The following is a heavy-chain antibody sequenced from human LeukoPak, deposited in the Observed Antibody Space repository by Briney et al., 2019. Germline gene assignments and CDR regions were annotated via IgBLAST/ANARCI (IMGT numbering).Heavy chain of an antibody. J-gene: IGHJ5*02. D-gene: IGHD4-17*01. V-gene: IGHV1-2*02. CDR1: GYTFTNYF. Sequence: ASVKVSCKASGYTFTNYFMHWARQAPGQGLEWMGWINPNSGGTNYAQKFQGRVTMTRDTSISTAYMELSRLRSDDTAVYYCARDGGRDYGDYANWFDPWGQGTLATVSS. CDR3: ARDGGRDYGDYANWFDP. CDR2: INPNSGGT.